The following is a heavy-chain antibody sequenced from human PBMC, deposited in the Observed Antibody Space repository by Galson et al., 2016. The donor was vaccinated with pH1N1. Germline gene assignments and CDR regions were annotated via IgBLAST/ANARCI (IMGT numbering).Heavy chain of an antibody. D-gene: IGHD5-12*01. Sequence: SVKVSCKASGGTFRSYAISWVRQAPGQGLEWMGGIIPIFGTAKYAQKFQERVTITTDESTSTAYMELSSLRFEDTAVYYCASPRPAETITTIYGMDVWGQGTTVTVSS. CDR2: IIPIFGTA. J-gene: IGHJ6*02. CDR1: GGTFRSYA. CDR3: ASPRPAETITTIYGMDV. V-gene: IGHV1-69*05.